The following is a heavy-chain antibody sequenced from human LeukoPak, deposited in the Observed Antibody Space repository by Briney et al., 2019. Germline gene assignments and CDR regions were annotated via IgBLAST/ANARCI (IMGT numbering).Heavy chain of an antibody. CDR3: ARDRAGIAAAGSFDY. CDR1: GYTFTSYG. D-gene: IGHD6-13*01. CDR2: ISAYNGNT. Sequence: ASVKVSSKASGYTFTSYGISWVRQAPGQGLEWMGWISAYNGNTNYAQKLQGRVTMTTDTSTSTAYMELRSLRSDDTAVYYCARDRAGIAAAGSFDYWGQGTLVTVPS. V-gene: IGHV1-18*01. J-gene: IGHJ4*02.